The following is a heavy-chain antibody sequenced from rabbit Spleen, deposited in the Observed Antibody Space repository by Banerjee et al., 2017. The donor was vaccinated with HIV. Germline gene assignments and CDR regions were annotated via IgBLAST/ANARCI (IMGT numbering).Heavy chain of an antibody. CDR2: IYTGDGNT. V-gene: IGHV1S45*01. Sequence: QEQLEESGGDLVKPEGSLTLTCTASGFSFSSSYWICWVRQAPGKGLEWIACIYTGDGNTYYASWAKGRFTISKTSSTTVTLQMTSLTAADTATYFCARTKYATTDDSYFLWGQGTLVTVS. CDR1: GFSFSSSYW. CDR3: ARTKYATTDDSYFL. D-gene: IGHD6-1*01. J-gene: IGHJ3*01.